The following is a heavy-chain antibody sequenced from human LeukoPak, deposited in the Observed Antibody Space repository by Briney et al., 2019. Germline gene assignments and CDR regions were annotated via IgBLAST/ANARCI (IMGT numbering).Heavy chain of an antibody. Sequence: GGSLRLSCAASGFIFSSYGMHWVRQAPGKGLEWVTFIPSDGDNKYYADSVKGRFTISRDNSKNTLYLQMNSLRAEDTAVYYCAKRGIAVAGTASDIWGQGTMVTVSS. CDR1: GFIFSSYG. CDR3: AKRGIAVAGTASDI. V-gene: IGHV3-30*02. CDR2: IPSDGDNK. D-gene: IGHD6-19*01. J-gene: IGHJ3*02.